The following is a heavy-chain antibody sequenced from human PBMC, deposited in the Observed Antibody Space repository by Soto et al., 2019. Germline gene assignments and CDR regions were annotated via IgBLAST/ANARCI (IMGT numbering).Heavy chain of an antibody. V-gene: IGHV3-23*01. CDR3: YGKRGTATPHGGAFDV. Sequence: ESLIVSCAASGFTFSIYAMMWVRQPPGKGEEWVAGMTGSVGDIRYADSVKGRFTISRDNAKNTLYLQMNSLRVEDTAVYFCYGKRGTATPHGGAFDVWGLGTVVTVSS. J-gene: IGHJ3*01. D-gene: IGHD1-26*01. CDR2: MTGSVGDI. CDR1: GFTFSIYA.